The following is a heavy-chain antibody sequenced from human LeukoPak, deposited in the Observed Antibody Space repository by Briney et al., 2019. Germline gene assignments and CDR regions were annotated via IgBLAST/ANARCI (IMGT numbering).Heavy chain of an antibody. D-gene: IGHD3-3*01. CDR1: GFTFSSYA. J-gene: IGHJ4*02. Sequence: TGGSLRLSCAASGFTFSSYAMSWVRQAPGKGLEWVSAISGSGGSTYYADSVKGRFTISRDNAKNSLYLQMNSLRAEDMALYYCAKATGGVLYDFWSGYPMYYFDYWGQGTLVTVSS. CDR2: ISGSGGST. CDR3: AKATGGVLYDFWSGYPMYYFDY. V-gene: IGHV3-23*01.